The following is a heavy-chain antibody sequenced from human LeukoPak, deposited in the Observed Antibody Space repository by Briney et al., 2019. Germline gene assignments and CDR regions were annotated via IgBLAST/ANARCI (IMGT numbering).Heavy chain of an antibody. CDR3: ARLWDSSSSLDY. J-gene: IGHJ4*02. Sequence: SETLSLTCTVSGGAISSYYWTWIRQPPGKGLGLEWIGYIYYSGGTNYNPSLKSRVTISIDTSKNQVSLKLSSVTAADTAVYYCARLWDSSSSLDYWGQGTLVTVSS. V-gene: IGHV4-59*08. CDR1: GGAISSYY. CDR2: IYYSGGT. D-gene: IGHD6-6*01.